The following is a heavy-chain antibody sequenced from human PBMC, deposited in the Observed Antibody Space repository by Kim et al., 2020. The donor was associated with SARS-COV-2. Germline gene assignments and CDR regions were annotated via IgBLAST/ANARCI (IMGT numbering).Heavy chain of an antibody. V-gene: IGHV1-46*01. Sequence: NRSSGGTNYAQKFQGRVTMTGDTSTNTDYMELSSLRSDDTAVYYCAKEGGHWGQGTLVTVSS. CDR3: AKEGGH. CDR2: NRSSGGT. D-gene: IGHD3-16*01. J-gene: IGHJ4*02.